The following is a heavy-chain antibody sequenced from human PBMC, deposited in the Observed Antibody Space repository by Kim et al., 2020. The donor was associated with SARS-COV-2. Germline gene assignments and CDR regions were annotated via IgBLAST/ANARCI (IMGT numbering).Heavy chain of an antibody. V-gene: IGHV4-34*01. D-gene: IGHD2-2*01. Sequence: SETLSLTCAVYGGSFSGYYWSWIRQPPGKGLEWIGEINHSGSTNYNPSLKSRVTISVDTSKNQFSLKLSSVTAADTAVYYCARDPTPRDIVVVPAAEGFDPWGQGTLVTVSS. CDR3: ARDPTPRDIVVVPAAEGFDP. CDR1: GGSFSGYY. J-gene: IGHJ5*02. CDR2: INHSGST.